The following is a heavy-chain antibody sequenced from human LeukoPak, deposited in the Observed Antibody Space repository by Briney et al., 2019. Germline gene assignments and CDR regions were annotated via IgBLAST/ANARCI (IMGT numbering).Heavy chain of an antibody. V-gene: IGHV3-48*01. CDR3: ARYGSLGH. CDR2: ISSSSSTI. D-gene: IGHD1-14*01. J-gene: IGHJ5*02. CDR1: GFTFGSYS. Sequence: GGSLRLSCAASGFTFGSYSMNWVRQAPGKGLEWVSYISSSSSTIYYADSVKGRFTISRDNAKNSLYLQMNSLRAEDTAVYYCARYGSLGHWGQGTLVTVSS.